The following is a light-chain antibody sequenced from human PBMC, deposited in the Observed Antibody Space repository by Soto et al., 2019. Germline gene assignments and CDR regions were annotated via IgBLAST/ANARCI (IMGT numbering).Light chain of an antibody. Sequence: QSVLTQPASVSGSPGQSITISCTGTSSDVGAYNLVSWYQQHPGRAPKLFIFDVSNRPSGVSNRFSGSKSGNTASLTIPGLQAEDEAFYYCSSYTNTSTLVFGGGTKVTVL. J-gene: IGLJ3*02. CDR2: DVS. CDR1: SSDVGAYNL. CDR3: SSYTNTSTLV. V-gene: IGLV2-14*02.